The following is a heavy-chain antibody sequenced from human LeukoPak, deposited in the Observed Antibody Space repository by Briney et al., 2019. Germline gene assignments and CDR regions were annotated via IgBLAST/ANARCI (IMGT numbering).Heavy chain of an antibody. V-gene: IGHV1-2*02. J-gene: IGHJ4*02. CDR1: GYTFTGYY. D-gene: IGHD5-18*01. CDR3: ARSNPQRYSYRY. Sequence: ASVKVSCKASGYTFTGYYMHWVRQAPGQGLEWMGWINPNSGGTNYAQKFQGRVTMTRDTSISTAYMELSRLRTDDTAVYYCARSNPQRYSYRYWGQRSLVTVSS. CDR2: INPNSGGT.